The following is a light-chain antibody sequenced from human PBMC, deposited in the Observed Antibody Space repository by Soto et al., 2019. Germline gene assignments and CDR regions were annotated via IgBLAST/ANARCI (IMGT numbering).Light chain of an antibody. Sequence: QSVRTKPRSVSGSPGHSVTISCTGPTIDVESSNYVSWHHQHPGKAPKLQIYDVSERPSGVPDRFSGSKSDSTASLNISGLQAEDEADYHCVSYTTSASYVFGTGTKVT. CDR2: DVS. J-gene: IGLJ1*01. CDR1: TIDVESSNY. CDR3: VSYTTSASYV. V-gene: IGLV2-11*01.